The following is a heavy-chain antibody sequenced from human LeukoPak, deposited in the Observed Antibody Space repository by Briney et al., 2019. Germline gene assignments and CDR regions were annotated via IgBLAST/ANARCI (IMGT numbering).Heavy chain of an antibody. Sequence: SHTLSLTCTVSGGSISSGRYYWIWIRQPAGKVLEGIVGIYTSGSTNYNPSLKSRVTISVDTYKNQFSLKLSSVTAADTAVYYCATRYSSSWDYYYYYGMDVWAQGTTVTVSS. D-gene: IGHD6-13*01. CDR3: ATRYSSSWDYYYYYGMDV. V-gene: IGHV4-61*02. J-gene: IGHJ6*02. CDR2: IYTSGST. CDR1: GGSISSGRYY.